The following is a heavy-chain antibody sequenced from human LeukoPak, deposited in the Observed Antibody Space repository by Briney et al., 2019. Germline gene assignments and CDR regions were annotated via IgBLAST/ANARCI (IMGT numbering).Heavy chain of an antibody. V-gene: IGHV1-69*05. CDR2: IIPIFGTA. J-gene: IGHJ5*02. CDR3: ARGNHADFWSGYHWFDP. Sequence: SVKVSCKASGGTFSSYAISWVRQAPGQGLEWMGGIIPIFGTANYAQKFQGRVTITTDESTSTAYMELSSLRSGDTAVYYCARGNHADFWSGYHWFDPWGQGTLVTVSS. CDR1: GGTFSSYA. D-gene: IGHD3-3*01.